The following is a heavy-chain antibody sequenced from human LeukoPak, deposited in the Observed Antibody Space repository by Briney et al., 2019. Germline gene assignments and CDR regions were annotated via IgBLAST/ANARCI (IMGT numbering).Heavy chain of an antibody. Sequence: PGGSLRLSCAASGFSFSDYDMHWVRQAKGKGLDWVAYISGSSGTIHYADSVRGRFSISRDNVQQSLYLQMNSLRAEDTAVYYCVGFGVYGGLWGQGTVVTLS. CDR1: GFSFSDYD. D-gene: IGHD4-23*01. V-gene: IGHV3-48*01. CDR2: ISGSSGTI. CDR3: VGFGVYGGL. J-gene: IGHJ4*02.